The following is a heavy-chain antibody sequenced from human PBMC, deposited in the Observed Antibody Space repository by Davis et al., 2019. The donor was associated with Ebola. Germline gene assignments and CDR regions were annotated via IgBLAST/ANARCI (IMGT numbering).Heavy chain of an antibody. CDR3: ARRNVYNDAFDV. D-gene: IGHD5-24*01. J-gene: IGHJ3*01. Sequence: GESLKISCKASGYSFTRFWIAWVRQMPGKGLEWLGRIDPAASYSRYSPSFQGHVTISADKSVSTSYLQWTSLKASDTAIYYCARRNVYNDAFDVWGQGTLVTVSS. CDR1: GYSFTRFW. CDR2: IDPAASYS. V-gene: IGHV5-10-1*01.